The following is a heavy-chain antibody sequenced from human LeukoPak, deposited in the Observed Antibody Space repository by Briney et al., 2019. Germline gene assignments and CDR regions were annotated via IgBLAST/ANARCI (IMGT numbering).Heavy chain of an antibody. V-gene: IGHV3-30*03. D-gene: IGHD3-9*01. Sequence: GRSLRLSCAASGFIFKNYGMHWVRQAPGQGLQWVAVISYDGSNKYYGDSVKGRFTISRDNSKNTLFLELNSLRAEDTAVYYCATDAYFDMRGGPRRWGQGTLVSVSS. CDR2: ISYDGSNK. CDR1: GFIFKNYG. J-gene: IGHJ1*01. CDR3: ATDAYFDMRGGPRR.